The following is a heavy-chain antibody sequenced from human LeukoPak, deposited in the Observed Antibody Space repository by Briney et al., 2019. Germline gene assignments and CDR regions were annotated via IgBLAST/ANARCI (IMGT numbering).Heavy chain of an antibody. J-gene: IGHJ4*02. D-gene: IGHD6-13*01. CDR1: GESFSGYY. V-gene: IGHV4-34*01. CDR3: ARGIAAAGNVDY. CDR2: INHSGST. Sequence: PSETLSLTCAVYGESFSGYYWSWIREPPGKGLEWIGEINHSGSTNYNPSLKSRVTISVDTSKNQFSLKLSSVTAADTAVYYCARGIAAAGNVDYWGQGTLVTVSS.